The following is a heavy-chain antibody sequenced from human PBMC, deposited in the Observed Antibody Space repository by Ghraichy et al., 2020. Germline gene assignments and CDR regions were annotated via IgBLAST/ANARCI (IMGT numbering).Heavy chain of an antibody. CDR1: GFTFSSYA. D-gene: IGHD3-3*01. V-gene: IGHV3-23*01. CDR2: ISGSGGST. J-gene: IGHJ3*02. Sequence: GESLNISCAASGFTFSSYAMSWVRQAPGKGLEWVSAISGSGGSTYYADSVKGRFTISRDNSKNTLYLQMNSLRAEDTAVYYCAKDPLYYDFWSGPDDAFDIWGQGTMVTVSS. CDR3: AKDPLYYDFWSGPDDAFDI.